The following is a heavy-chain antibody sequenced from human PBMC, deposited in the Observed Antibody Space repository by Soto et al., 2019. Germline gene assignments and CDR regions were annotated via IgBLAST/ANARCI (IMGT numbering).Heavy chain of an antibody. CDR1: GFTVSSNY. CDR2: IYSGGST. Sequence: GGSLRLSCAASGFTVSSNYMSWVRQAPGKGLEWVSVIYSGGSTYYADSVKGRFTISRDNAKNTLYLQMNSLRAEDTAVYYCARDRGSYYYMDVWGKGTTVTVSS. D-gene: IGHD3-10*01. J-gene: IGHJ6*03. V-gene: IGHV3-53*01. CDR3: ARDRGSYYYMDV.